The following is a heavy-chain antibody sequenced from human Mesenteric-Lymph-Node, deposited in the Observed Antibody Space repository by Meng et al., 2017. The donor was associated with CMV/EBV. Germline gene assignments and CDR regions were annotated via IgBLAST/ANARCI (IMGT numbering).Heavy chain of an antibody. J-gene: IGHJ6*02. CDR1: GFAVSSNY. CDR2: IYSGGTT. V-gene: IGHV3-66*02. Sequence: GGSLRLSCAASGFAVSSNYMTWVRQAPGKGLEWVSVIYSGGTTYNADSVKGRFTISRDNSKNTVYLQMNSLRAEDTAVYYCARDLGPRIYEFWSGYKYYYYYGMDVWGQGTTVTVSS. CDR3: ARDLGPRIYEFWSGYKYYYYYGMDV. D-gene: IGHD3-3*01.